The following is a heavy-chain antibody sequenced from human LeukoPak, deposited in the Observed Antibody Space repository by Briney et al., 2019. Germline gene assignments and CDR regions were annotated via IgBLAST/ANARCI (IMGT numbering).Heavy chain of an antibody. V-gene: IGHV3-23*01. J-gene: IGHJ4*02. CDR2: ISGGGDST. Sequence: GGSLRLSCAASGFTFSSYAMSWVRQAPGKGLEWVSVISGGGDSTYYTDSVKGRFTISRDNSKNTLYLQMNSLGGEDTAVYYCAKGRGTTTSCYDCWGQGTLVTVSS. CDR1: GFTFSSYA. D-gene: IGHD2-2*01. CDR3: AKGRGTTTSCYDC.